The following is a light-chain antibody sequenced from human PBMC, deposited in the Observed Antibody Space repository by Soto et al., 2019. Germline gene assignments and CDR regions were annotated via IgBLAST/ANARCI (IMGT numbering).Light chain of an antibody. CDR1: QDVSTN. J-gene: IGKJ5*01. CDR3: QQRSDSIT. Sequence: EIVMTQSPATLSVSPGERATLSCRASQDVSTNLAWYQQKPGQAPRLLIYGASTRAPGIPARFSGRGSGADFTLTISSLEPEDFAVYYCQQRSDSITFGQGTRLEI. CDR2: GAS. V-gene: IGKV3D-11*01.